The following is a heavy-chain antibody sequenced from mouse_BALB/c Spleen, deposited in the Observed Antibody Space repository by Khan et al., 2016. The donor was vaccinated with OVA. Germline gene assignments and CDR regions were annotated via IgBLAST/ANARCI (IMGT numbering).Heavy chain of an antibody. J-gene: IGHJ3*01. Sequence: EVQLKQSGAELVKPGASVKLSCTTSGFTFKDTYIHWVKQRPEQGLVWIGRIYPANGYTKFDPRFRGKATITTDTSSNTAYLQLSSLTSEDTAVYYCARITYYDGSYWGQGTLVTVSS. V-gene: IGHV14-3*02. D-gene: IGHD1-1*01. CDR1: GFTFKDTY. CDR2: IYPANGYT. CDR3: ARITYYDGSY.